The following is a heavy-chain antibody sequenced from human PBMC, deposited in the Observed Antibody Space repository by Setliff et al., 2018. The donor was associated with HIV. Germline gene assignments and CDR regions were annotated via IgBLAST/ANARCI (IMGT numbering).Heavy chain of an antibody. CDR2: IYYSGST. J-gene: IGHJ4*02. Sequence: LSLTCTVSGDSVSSRSYYWSWIRLPPGKGLEWIGYIYYSGSTNYNPSLKSRVTISVDTSKNHFSLKLRSVTAADTAVYYCAQLGMVDDFDYWGQGTLVTVSS. CDR3: AQLGMVDDFDY. D-gene: IGHD1-1*01. V-gene: IGHV4-61*03. CDR1: GDSVSSRSYY.